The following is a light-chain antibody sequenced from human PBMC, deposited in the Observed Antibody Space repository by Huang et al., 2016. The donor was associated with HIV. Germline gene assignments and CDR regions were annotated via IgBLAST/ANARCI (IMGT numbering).Light chain of an antibody. CDR1: QSVRSN. Sequence: ELVMTQSPATVSVSPGERATLSCRTSQSVRSNLAWYQQRPGQAPRLLVYGASSRDTGIPARFSVSGSGTEFTLTISSLQSEDFAVYYCQQYNNWPLYTFGQGTKLEI. J-gene: IGKJ2*01. CDR3: QQYNNWPLYT. V-gene: IGKV3-15*01. CDR2: GAS.